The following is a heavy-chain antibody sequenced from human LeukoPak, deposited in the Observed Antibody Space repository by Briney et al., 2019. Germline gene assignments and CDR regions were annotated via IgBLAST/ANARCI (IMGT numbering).Heavy chain of an antibody. CDR2: ISGSGGST. Sequence: GGSLRLSCAASGFTFSSYAMSWVRQAPGKGLEWVSAISGSGGSTYYADSVKGRFTISRDNAKNTLYVQMNSLRAEDTAVYYCAKGLKAAAGPYYFDYWGQGTLVTVSS. V-gene: IGHV3-23*01. D-gene: IGHD6-13*01. J-gene: IGHJ4*02. CDR3: AKGLKAAAGPYYFDY. CDR1: GFTFSSYA.